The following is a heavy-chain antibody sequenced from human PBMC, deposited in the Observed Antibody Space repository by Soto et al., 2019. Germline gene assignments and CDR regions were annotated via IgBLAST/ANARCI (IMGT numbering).Heavy chain of an antibody. CDR3: ARALGGSGRYDMDV. CDR2: IYYGGST. CDR1: GGSISSSNW. V-gene: IGHV4-4*02. D-gene: IGHD3-16*01. J-gene: IGHJ6*02. Sequence: QVQLQESGPGLVRPSGTLSLTCAVSGGSISSSNWWNWVRQPPGEGLEWIGEIYYGGSTNYNPSVKSRVTISLDKRMNHFSLKLNSVTAADTAVYFCARALGGSGRYDMDVWGQGTTVTVSS.